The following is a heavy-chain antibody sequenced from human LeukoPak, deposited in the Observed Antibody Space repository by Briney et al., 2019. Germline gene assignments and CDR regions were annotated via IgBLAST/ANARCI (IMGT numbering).Heavy chain of an antibody. CDR1: RFTFTSYG. CDR3: AKGDSSGWPAD. V-gene: IGHV3-30*18. D-gene: IGHD6-19*01. J-gene: IGHJ4*02. Sequence: VGSPRLSPAASRFTFTSYGMHWVRQAPGEGLERVAFISYDGSNEYYADSVKGRFTISRDNSKNTLYLQMNSLRAEDTDVYYCAKGDSSGWPADWGQGTLVTVSS. CDR2: ISYDGSNE.